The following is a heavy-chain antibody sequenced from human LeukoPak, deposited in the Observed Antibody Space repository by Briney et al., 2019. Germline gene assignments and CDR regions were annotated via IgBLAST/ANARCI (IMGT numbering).Heavy chain of an antibody. J-gene: IGHJ4*02. CDR1: GFTVSTSY. V-gene: IGHV3-66*01. D-gene: IGHD5-12*01. CDR2: IYSGGST. CDR3: ARGYSGYFYY. Sequence: GGSLRLSCAASGFTVSTSYMSWVRQPPGKVLQWVSVIYSGGSTYYADSVKGRFTISRDNSKNTLYLQMNSLRAEDTAVYYCARGYSGYFYYWGQGTLVTVSS.